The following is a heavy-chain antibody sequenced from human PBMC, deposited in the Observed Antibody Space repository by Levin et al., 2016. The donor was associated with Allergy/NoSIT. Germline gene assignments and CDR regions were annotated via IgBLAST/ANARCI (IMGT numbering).Heavy chain of an antibody. J-gene: IGHJ4*02. D-gene: IGHD3-10*01. CDR3: ARHWSRYGSYDY. CDR2: IDPSDSDT. Sequence: VRQMPGKGLEWMGRIDPSDSDTNYSPSFQGHATISADKSISTVYLQWSSLKASDTAIYYCARHWSRYGSYDYWGQGTLVTVSS. V-gene: IGHV5-10-1*01.